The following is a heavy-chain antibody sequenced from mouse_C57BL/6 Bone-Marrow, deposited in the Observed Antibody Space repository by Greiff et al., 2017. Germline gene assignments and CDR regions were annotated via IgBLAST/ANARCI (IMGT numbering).Heavy chain of an antibody. CDR2: INPSNGGT. CDR1: GYTFTSYW. D-gene: IGHD1-1*01. J-gene: IGHJ1*03. V-gene: IGHV1-53*01. CDR3: ARWGITTGWDFDV. Sequence: QVHVKQPGTELVKPGASVKLSCKASGYTFTSYWMHWVKQRPGQGLEWIGNINPSNGGTNYNEKFKSKATLTVDKSSSTAYMQLSSLTSEDSAVYYCARWGITTGWDFDVWGTGTTVTVSS.